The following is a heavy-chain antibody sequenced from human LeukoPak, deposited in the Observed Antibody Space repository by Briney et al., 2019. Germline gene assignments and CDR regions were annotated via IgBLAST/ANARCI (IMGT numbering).Heavy chain of an antibody. Sequence: SETLSLTCTVSGGSISSYYWSWIRQPPGKGLEWIGYIYYSGSTNYSPSLKSRVTISVDTSKNQFSLKLSSVTAADTAVYYCASGSFGDSSGSFDYWGQGTLVTVSS. CDR2: IYYSGST. CDR3: ASGSFGDSSGSFDY. D-gene: IGHD3-22*01. CDR1: GGSISSYY. V-gene: IGHV4-59*01. J-gene: IGHJ4*02.